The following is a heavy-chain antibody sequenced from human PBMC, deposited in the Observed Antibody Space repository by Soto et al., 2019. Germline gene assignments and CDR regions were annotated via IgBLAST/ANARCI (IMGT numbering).Heavy chain of an antibody. J-gene: IGHJ3*01. Sequence: QVQLVQSGPEVKKPGASVKVSCKASNYAFTYNAINWVRQAPGHGLEWMGWIGPNSGSTNYAQDLQVRVTMTSDTCTNTAYMELRSLRSADSAIYYCPSSSPGGVGQYVDAFDLWGQGTLVTVTS. CDR2: IGPNSGST. CDR3: PSSSPGGVGQYVDAFDL. V-gene: IGHV1-18*01. CDR1: NYAFTYNA. D-gene: IGHD3-16*01.